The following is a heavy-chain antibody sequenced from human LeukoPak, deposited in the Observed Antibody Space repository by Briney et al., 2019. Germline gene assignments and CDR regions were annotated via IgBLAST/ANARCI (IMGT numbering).Heavy chain of an antibody. J-gene: IGHJ3*02. CDR1: GFTFSSYG. Sequence: PGGSLRLSCAASGFTFSSYGMPWVRQAPGEGLEWAAVIWYDGSNKYYADSVKGRFTISRDNSKNTLYLQMNSLRAEDTAVYYCARFNGGEHDAFDIWGQGTMVTVSS. CDR2: IWYDGSNK. CDR3: ARFNGGEHDAFDI. V-gene: IGHV3-33*01. D-gene: IGHD2-21*01.